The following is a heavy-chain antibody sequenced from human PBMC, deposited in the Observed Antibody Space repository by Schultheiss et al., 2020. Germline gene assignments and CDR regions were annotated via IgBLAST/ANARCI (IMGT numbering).Heavy chain of an antibody. V-gene: IGHV3-23*01. CDR1: GFTFSSYA. CDR2: ISGSGGST. Sequence: GGSLRLSCAASGFTFSSYAMSWVRQAPGKGLEWVSAISGSGGSTYYADSVKGRFTISRDNSKNTLYLQMSSLSAEDTAIYYCAKGDCVGHGDCSFDCWGQGALVNVSS. CDR3: AKGDCVGHGDCSFDC. J-gene: IGHJ4*02. D-gene: IGHD2-21*02.